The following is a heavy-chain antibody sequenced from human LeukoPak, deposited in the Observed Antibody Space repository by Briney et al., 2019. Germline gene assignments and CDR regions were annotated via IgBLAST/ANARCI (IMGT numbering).Heavy chain of an antibody. CDR2: INEDGSEK. D-gene: IGHD2-8*01. CDR1: GFIFSSYW. Sequence: GGSLRLSCAASGFIFSSYWMNWVRQAPGKGLEWVANINEDGSEKYYVDSVKGRFTISRDNAKNSLYLQMNSLRVEDTAVYYCASDTKGPSPWGQGTLVTVSS. J-gene: IGHJ5*02. V-gene: IGHV3-7*01. CDR3: ASDTKGPSP.